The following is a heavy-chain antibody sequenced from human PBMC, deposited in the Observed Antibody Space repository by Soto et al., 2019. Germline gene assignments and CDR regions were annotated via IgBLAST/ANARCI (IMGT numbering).Heavy chain of an antibody. J-gene: IGHJ6*02. Sequence: QVQLVESGGGVVQPGRSLRLSCAASGFTFSSYAMHWVRQAPGKGLEWVAVISYDGSNKYYADSVKGRFTISRDNSKNTLYLQMNSLRAEDTVVYYCARELKAKEQLWSNNYYYYGMDVWGQGTTVTVSS. D-gene: IGHD5-18*01. V-gene: IGHV3-30-3*01. CDR2: ISYDGSNK. CDR3: ARELKAKEQLWSNNYYYYGMDV. CDR1: GFTFSSYA.